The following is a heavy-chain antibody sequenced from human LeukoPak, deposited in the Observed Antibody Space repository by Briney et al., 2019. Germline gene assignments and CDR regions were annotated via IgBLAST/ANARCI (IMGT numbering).Heavy chain of an antibody. CDR3: ASSDTANPTPFDY. Sequence: SETLSLTCTFSGGSISSSSYYWGWIRQPPGKGLEWIGRIYYSGSTYYNPSLKSRVTISVDPSKNQFSLKLSSVTAADTAVYYCASSDTANPTPFDYWGQGTLVTVSS. CDR2: IYYSGST. V-gene: IGHV4-39*01. CDR1: GGSISSSSYY. D-gene: IGHD5-18*01. J-gene: IGHJ4*02.